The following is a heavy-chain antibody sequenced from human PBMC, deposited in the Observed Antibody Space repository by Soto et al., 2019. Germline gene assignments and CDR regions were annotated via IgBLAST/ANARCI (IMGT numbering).Heavy chain of an antibody. J-gene: IGHJ6*02. V-gene: IGHV5-51*01. CDR2: IYPGDSET. CDR3: ARQNYYDSSGSSYYYAMDV. D-gene: IGHD3-22*01. CDR1: GYRFSDYW. Sequence: GESLKISCTGSGYRFSDYWIAWVRQMPGKGLEWMGIIYPGDSETRYSPSIQGQVTISADKSIGTAYLQWSSLKASDTAMYYCARQNYYDSSGSSYYYAMDVWGQGTTVTVSS.